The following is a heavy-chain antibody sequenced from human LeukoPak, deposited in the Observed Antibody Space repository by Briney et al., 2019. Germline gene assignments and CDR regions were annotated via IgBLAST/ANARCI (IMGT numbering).Heavy chain of an antibody. D-gene: IGHD4-17*01. V-gene: IGHV1-18*04. Sequence: ASVKVSCKASGYTFTSYYTHWVRQAPGQGLEWMGWISAYNGNTNYAQKLQGRVTMTTDTSTSTAYMELRSLRSDDTAVYYCARTFGSWGDYSWFDPWGQGTLVTVSS. J-gene: IGHJ5*02. CDR3: ARTFGSWGDYSWFDP. CDR2: ISAYNGNT. CDR1: GYTFTSYY.